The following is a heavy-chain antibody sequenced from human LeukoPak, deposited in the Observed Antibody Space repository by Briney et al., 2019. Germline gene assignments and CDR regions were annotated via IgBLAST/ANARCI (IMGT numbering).Heavy chain of an antibody. V-gene: IGHV3-21*01. CDR3: ARDYYYESSGYPDY. Sequence: GGSLRLSCAASGFTFSSYSMNWVRQAPGKGREWVSSISSSSSYIYYADSVKGRFTISRDNAKKSLYLQMNSLRVEDTAVYYCARDYYYESSGYPDYWGQGTLVTVSS. D-gene: IGHD3-22*01. CDR2: ISSSSSYI. J-gene: IGHJ4*02. CDR1: GFTFSSYS.